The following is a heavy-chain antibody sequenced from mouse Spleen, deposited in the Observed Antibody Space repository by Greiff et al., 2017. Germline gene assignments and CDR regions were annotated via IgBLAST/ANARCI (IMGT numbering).Heavy chain of an antibody. D-gene: IGHD1-1*01. CDR3: ARASLITTEV. CDR1: GYAFSSYW. CDR2: IYPGDGDT. J-gene: IGHJ2*01. V-gene: IGHV1-80*01. Sequence: QVQLQQSGAELVRPGSSVKISCKASGYAFSSYWMNWVKQRPGQGLEWIGQIYPGDGDTNYNGKFKGKATLTADKSSSTAYMQLSSLTSEDSAVYFWARASLITTEVWGQGTTLTVSS.